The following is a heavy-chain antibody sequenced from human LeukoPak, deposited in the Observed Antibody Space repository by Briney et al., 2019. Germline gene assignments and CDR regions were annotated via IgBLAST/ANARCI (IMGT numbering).Heavy chain of an antibody. D-gene: IGHD3-3*01. CDR3: AKDPQYDFWSGYFAPFDY. Sequence: GGSLRLSCAVSGFTFSNYVMSWVRQAPGKGLEWVSGISGSGGSTYYADSVKGRFNISRDNSKNTLYLQMNSLRAEDTAVYYCAKDPQYDFWSGYFAPFDYWGQGTLVTASS. V-gene: IGHV3-23*01. CDR1: GFTFSNYV. J-gene: IGHJ4*02. CDR2: ISGSGGST.